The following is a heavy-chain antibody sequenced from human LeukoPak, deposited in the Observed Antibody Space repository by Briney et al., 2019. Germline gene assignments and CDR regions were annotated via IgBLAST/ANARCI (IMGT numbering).Heavy chain of an antibody. Sequence: PSETLSLTCTVSTASISPFFWNWLRQSPGKGFEWIGYVSYSGTSTYNPSLRSRVTISIDTSKNQFSLNLSSVTAADTALYYCARGRRFHASGTYSSAAPDYWGRGIVVTVSA. CDR2: VSYSGTS. J-gene: IGHJ4*02. CDR1: TASISPFF. D-gene: IGHD3-10*01. V-gene: IGHV4-59*01. CDR3: ARGRRFHASGTYSSAAPDY.